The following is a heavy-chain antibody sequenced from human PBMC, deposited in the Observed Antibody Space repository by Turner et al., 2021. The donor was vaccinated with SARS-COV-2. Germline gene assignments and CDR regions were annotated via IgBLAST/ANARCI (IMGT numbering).Heavy chain of an antibody. D-gene: IGHD3-22*01. CDR1: GGSISSYY. CDR2: IYYSGST. V-gene: IGHV4-59*05. J-gene: IGHJ5*02. Sequence: QVQLQESGPGLVKPSETLSLTCTVSGGSISSYYWSWIRQPPGKGLEWIGSIYYSGSTYYNPSLKSRGTISVDTSKKQFSLKLSSVTAADTAVYYCARPTSLRYDSSGYHWFDPWGQGTLVTVSS. CDR3: ARPTSLRYDSSGYHWFDP.